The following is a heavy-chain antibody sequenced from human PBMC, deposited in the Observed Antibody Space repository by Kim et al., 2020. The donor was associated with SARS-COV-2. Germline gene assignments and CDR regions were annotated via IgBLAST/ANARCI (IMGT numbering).Heavy chain of an antibody. D-gene: IGHD3-16*01. CDR1: GFTFSSYA. Sequence: GGSLRLSCAASGFTFSSYAMHWVRQAPGKGLEWVAVISYDGSNKYYADSVKGRFTISRDNSKNTLYLQMNSLRAEDTAVYYCARGGPRVDYYYGMDVWGQGTTVTVSS. J-gene: IGHJ6*02. CDR2: ISYDGSNK. CDR3: ARGGPRVDYYYGMDV. V-gene: IGHV3-30*04.